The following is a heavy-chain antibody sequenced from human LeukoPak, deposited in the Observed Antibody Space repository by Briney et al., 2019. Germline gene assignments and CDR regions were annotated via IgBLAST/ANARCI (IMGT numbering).Heavy chain of an antibody. D-gene: IGHD3-22*01. CDR3: AKRGVVIRVILVGFHKEAYYFDS. J-gene: IGHJ4*02. CDR1: GITLSNYG. V-gene: IGHV3-23*01. CDR2: ISGSGGRT. Sequence: GGSLRLSCAVSGITLSNYGMSWVRQAPGRGLGWVAGISGSGGRTNYADAVKGRFTISRDNAKNTLFLQMNSLRVEDTAVDFCAKRGVVIRVILVGFHKEAYYFDSWGQGALVTVSS.